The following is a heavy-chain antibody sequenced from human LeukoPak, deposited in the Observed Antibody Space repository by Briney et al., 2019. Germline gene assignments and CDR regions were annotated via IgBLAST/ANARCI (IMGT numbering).Heavy chain of an antibody. V-gene: IGHV1-24*01. CDR1: GYIFSELS. D-gene: IGHD4-17*01. J-gene: IGHJ4*02. CDR3: ATDGAGDYLNH. CDR2: FNPEDGET. Sequence: ASVKVSCKVSGYIFSELSMHWVRQAPGQGLEWMGGFNPEDGETFYAQKFQGRVNMTEDTPTDTAYMELSSLSYDDTAVYYCATDGAGDYLNHWGQGTLVTVSS.